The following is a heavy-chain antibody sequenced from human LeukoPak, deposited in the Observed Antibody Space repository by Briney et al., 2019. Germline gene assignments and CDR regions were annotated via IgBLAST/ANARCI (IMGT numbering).Heavy chain of an antibody. D-gene: IGHD3-22*01. Sequence: SETLSLTCTVSGGSISSSSYYWGWIHQPPGKGLEWIGSIYYSGSAHYNPSLKSRVTISVDTSKNHFSLKLSSGTAADTAVYYCARQDYDSSGYLYYFDYWGQGTLVTVSS. CDR2: IYYSGSA. CDR3: ARQDYDSSGYLYYFDY. CDR1: GGSISSSSYY. V-gene: IGHV4-39*01. J-gene: IGHJ4*02.